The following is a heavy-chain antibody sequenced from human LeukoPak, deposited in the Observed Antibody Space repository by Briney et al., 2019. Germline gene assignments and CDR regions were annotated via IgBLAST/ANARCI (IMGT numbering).Heavy chain of an antibody. J-gene: IGHJ4*02. Sequence: MPGGSLRLSCAASGFTFSTYNMDWVRQAPGKGLEWVSSISSGSSYIYYADSVKGRFTISRDNAKNSLYLQMNSLRAEDTAVHYCAGRSPADIYDWGQGTLVTVSS. V-gene: IGHV3-21*01. CDR3: AGRSPADIYD. D-gene: IGHD5-18*01. CDR2: ISSGSSYI. CDR1: GFTFSTYN.